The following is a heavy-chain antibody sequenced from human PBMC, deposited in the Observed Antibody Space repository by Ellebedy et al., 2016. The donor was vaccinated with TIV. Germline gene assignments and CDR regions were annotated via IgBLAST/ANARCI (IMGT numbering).Heavy chain of an antibody. CDR3: ATGDTYYDFWSGYRYFDY. CDR2: FDPEDGET. CDR1: GYTLTELS. J-gene: IGHJ4*02. Sequence: AASVKVSCKVSGYTLTELSMHWARQAPGKGLEWMGGFDPEDGETIYAQKFQGRVTMTEDTSTDTAYMELSSLRSEDTAVYYCATGDTYYDFWSGYRYFDYWGQGTQVTVSS. D-gene: IGHD3-3*01. V-gene: IGHV1-24*01.